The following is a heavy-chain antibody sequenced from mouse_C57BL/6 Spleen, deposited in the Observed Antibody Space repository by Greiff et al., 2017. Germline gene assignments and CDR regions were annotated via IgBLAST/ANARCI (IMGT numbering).Heavy chain of an antibody. CDR3: ARSDGYYRENYFDY. Sequence: QVQLQQPGAELVKPGASVKLSCKASGYTFTSYWMHWVKQRPGQGLEWIGMIHPNSGSTNYNEKFKSKDTLTVDKSSSTAYMQLSSLTSEDSAVYYCARSDGYYRENYFDYWGQGTTLTVSS. V-gene: IGHV1-64*01. CDR2: IHPNSGST. D-gene: IGHD2-3*01. J-gene: IGHJ2*01. CDR1: GYTFTSYW.